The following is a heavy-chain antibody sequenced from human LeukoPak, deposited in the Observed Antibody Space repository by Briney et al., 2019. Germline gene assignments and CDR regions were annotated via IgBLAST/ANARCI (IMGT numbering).Heavy chain of an antibody. CDR3: ARRFRD. V-gene: IGHV3-48*03. CDR2: IRRDGSLK. Sequence: GGSLRLSCIGSGLTFSGFELNWVRQAPGKGLEWVAYIRRDGSLKTYADSMRGRFTISRDDAKNSLYLQMDSLRVEDTATYYCARRFRDWGRGILVTVSS. CDR1: GLTFSGFE. J-gene: IGHJ4*02.